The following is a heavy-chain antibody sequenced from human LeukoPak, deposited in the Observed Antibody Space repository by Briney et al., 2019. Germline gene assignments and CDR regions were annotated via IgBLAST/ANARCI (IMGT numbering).Heavy chain of an antibody. CDR1: GGSISSSPYY. CDR2: IYYSGTT. Sequence: PSETLSLTCTVSGGSISSSPYYWGWIRQPPGEGLEWIGSIYYSGTTHYNPSLESRVTISVDTSKNQFSLKLSSVTAADTAVYYCARGGDGSSWSYYYYYYMDVWGKGTTVTVSS. D-gene: IGHD6-13*01. J-gene: IGHJ6*03. CDR3: ARGGDGSSWSYYYYYYMDV. V-gene: IGHV4-39*07.